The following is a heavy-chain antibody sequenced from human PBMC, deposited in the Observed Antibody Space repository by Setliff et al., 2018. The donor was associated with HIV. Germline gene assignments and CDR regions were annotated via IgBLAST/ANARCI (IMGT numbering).Heavy chain of an antibody. Sequence: PGGSLRLSCAASGFIFSSYAMHWVRQAPGKGLEWVAVMSYDGNNKYYADSVKGRFTISRDNSKNTLFLQMNSLRPEDTAGYYCARDCRVGWVFTYGMDVWGPGTLVTVSS. V-gene: IGHV3-30*01. D-gene: IGHD6-13*01. CDR1: GFIFSSYA. CDR2: MSYDGNNK. CDR3: ARDCRVGWVFTYGMDV. J-gene: IGHJ6*02.